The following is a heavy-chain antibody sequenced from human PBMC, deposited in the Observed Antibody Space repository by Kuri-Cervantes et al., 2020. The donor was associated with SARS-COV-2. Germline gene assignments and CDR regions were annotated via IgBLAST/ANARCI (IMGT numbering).Heavy chain of an antibody. CDR3: ASQGDYSPDVNPAHYAFDI. D-gene: IGHD4-11*01. CDR1: GGSISSGSYY. J-gene: IGHJ3*02. Sequence: SETLSLTCTVSGGSISSGSYYWSWIRQPAGKGLEWIGHIYTSGSTNYNPSLKSRVTISVDTSKNQFSLKLSSVTAADTAVYYCASQGDYSPDVNPAHYAFDIWGQGTMVTVSS. CDR2: IYTSGST. V-gene: IGHV4-61*09.